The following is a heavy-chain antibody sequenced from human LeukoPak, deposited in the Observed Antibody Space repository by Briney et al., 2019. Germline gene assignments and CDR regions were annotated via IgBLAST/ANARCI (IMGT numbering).Heavy chain of an antibody. CDR1: GYSISSGYY. Sequence: SETLSLTCAVSGYSISSGYYWGWIRQPPGKGLEWIGSIHHSGSTYYNPSLKSRVTISVDTSKNQFSLKLSSVTAADTAVYYCARVGDYGPWYFDLWGRGTLVTVSS. J-gene: IGHJ2*01. D-gene: IGHD4/OR15-4a*01. CDR2: IHHSGST. CDR3: ARVGDYGPWYFDL. V-gene: IGHV4-38-2*01.